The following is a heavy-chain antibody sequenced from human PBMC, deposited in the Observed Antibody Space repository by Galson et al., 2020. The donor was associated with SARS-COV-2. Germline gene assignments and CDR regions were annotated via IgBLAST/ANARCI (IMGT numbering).Heavy chain of an antibody. CDR2: IVVGSGNT. V-gene: IGHV1-58*02. J-gene: IGHJ3*02. Sequence: SVKVSCKASGFTFTSSAMQWVRQARGQRLEWIGWIVVGSGNTNYAQKFQERVTITRDMSTSTAYMELSSLRSEDTAVYYCAAPSCSSTSCYDALDIWGQGTMVTVSS. D-gene: IGHD2-2*01. CDR1: GFTFTSSA. CDR3: AAPSCSSTSCYDALDI.